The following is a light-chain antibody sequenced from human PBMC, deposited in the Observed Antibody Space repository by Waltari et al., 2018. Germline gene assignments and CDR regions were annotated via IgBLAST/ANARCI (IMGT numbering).Light chain of an antibody. CDR1: QSISNW. Sequence: IQMTQSPSTCSASVGDRVTITCRASQSISNWLAWYQQKPGKAPKLLIYKSFSLEGGVPSRFSGSGSETEFTLTISSLQPDDFATYYCQQYNISPYTFGQGTNLEI. J-gene: IGKJ2*01. V-gene: IGKV1-5*03. CDR3: QQYNISPYT. CDR2: KSF.